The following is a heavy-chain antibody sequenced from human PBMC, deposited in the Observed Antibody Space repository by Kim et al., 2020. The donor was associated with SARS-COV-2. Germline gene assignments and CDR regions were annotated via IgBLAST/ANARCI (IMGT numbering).Heavy chain of an antibody. D-gene: IGHD6-19*01. CDR2: IYPGDSDT. V-gene: IGHV5-51*01. J-gene: IGHJ3*02. CDR1: GYSFTSYW. CDR3: ARPGYSSGWYKGVDAFDI. Sequence: GESLKISCKGSGYSFTSYWIGWVRQMPGKGLEWMGIIYPGDSDTRYSPSFQGQVTISADKSISTAYLQWSSLKASDTAMYYCARPGYSSGWYKGVDAFDIWGQGTMVTVSS.